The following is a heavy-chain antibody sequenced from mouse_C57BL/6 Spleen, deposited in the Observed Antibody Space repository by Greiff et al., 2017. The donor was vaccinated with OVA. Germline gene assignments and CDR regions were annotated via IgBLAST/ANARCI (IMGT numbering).Heavy chain of an antibody. CDR1: GFTFSDYG. Sequence: EVQLVESGGGLVKPGGSLKLSCAASGFTFSDYGMHWVRQAPEKGLEWVAYISSGSSTIYYADTVKGRFTISRDNAKNTLFLQMTSLRSEDTAMYYCAGGSKGDRAWFAYWGQGTLVTVSA. D-gene: IGHD1-1*01. CDR2: ISSGSSTI. CDR3: AGGSKGDRAWFAY. V-gene: IGHV5-17*01. J-gene: IGHJ3*01.